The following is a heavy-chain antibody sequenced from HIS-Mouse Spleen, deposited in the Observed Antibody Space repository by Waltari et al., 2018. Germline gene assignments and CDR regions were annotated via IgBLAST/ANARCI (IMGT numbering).Heavy chain of an antibody. Sequence: QLQLQESGPGLVTPSETLSLTCTVSGGSIRRRSYYWGWIRQPPGEGLEWIGSIYYSGSTYYNPSLKSRVTISVDTSKNQFSLKLSSVTAADTAVYYCAREIPYSSSWYDWYFDLWGRGTLVTVSS. CDR2: IYYSGST. D-gene: IGHD6-13*01. J-gene: IGHJ2*01. CDR3: AREIPYSSSWYDWYFDL. V-gene: IGHV4-39*07. CDR1: GGSIRRRSYY.